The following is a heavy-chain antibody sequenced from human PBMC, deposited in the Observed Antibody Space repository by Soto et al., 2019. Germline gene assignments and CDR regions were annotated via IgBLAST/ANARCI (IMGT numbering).Heavy chain of an antibody. D-gene: IGHD1-26*01. CDR1: GYTFTNYA. V-gene: IGHV1-3*01. CDR3: ARAVGWFDP. Sequence: ASVKVSCKASGYTFTNYAMHWVRQAPGQRLEWMGWISAGNGNTKYSQKLQGRVTITRDTSASTAYMELSSLTSEDTAVYYCARAVGWFDPWGQGTLVTVSS. CDR2: ISAGNGNT. J-gene: IGHJ5*02.